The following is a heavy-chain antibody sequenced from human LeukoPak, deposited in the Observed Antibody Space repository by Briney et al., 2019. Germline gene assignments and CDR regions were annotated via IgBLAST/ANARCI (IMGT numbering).Heavy chain of an antibody. D-gene: IGHD3-10*01. CDR3: ARYYGSGSYYLDY. V-gene: IGHV1-69*02. CDR2: IIPILGIA. Sequence: ASVKVSCKXSGGTFSSYTISWVRQAPGQGLEWMGRIIPILGIANYAQKFQGRVTITTDESTSTAYMELSSLRSEDTAVYYCARYYGSGSYYLDYWGQGTLVTVSS. CDR1: GGTFSSYT. J-gene: IGHJ4*02.